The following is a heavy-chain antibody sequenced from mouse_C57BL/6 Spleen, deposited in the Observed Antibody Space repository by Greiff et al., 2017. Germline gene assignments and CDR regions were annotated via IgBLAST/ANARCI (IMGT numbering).Heavy chain of an antibody. CDR3: ARFAYSNYYFDY. V-gene: IGHV1-61*01. Sequence: QVQLQQPGAELVRPGSSVKLSCKASGYTFTSYWMAWVKQSPGQGLEWIGNIYPSDSEPHSNQKFKDKATLTVDKSSSTAYMQLSSLTSEDSAVYYCARFAYSNYYFDYWGQGTTLTVSS. D-gene: IGHD2-5*01. CDR1: GYTFTSYW. J-gene: IGHJ2*01. CDR2: IYPSDSEP.